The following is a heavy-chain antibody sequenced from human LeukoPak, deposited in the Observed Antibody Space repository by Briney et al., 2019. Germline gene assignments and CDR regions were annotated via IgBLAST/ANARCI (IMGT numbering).Heavy chain of an antibody. CDR1: GFTFSSYA. J-gene: IGHJ5*02. CDR2: ISGSGGST. D-gene: IGHD2-2*01. CDR3: AKGSRYCSSTSCWEPFDP. Sequence: GGSLRLSCAASGFTFSSYAMSWVRQAPGKGLEWVSAISGSGGSTYYADSVKGRFTISRDNSKNTLYLQMNSLRAEDTAVYYCAKGSRYCSSTSCWEPFDPWGQGTLVTVSS. V-gene: IGHV3-23*01.